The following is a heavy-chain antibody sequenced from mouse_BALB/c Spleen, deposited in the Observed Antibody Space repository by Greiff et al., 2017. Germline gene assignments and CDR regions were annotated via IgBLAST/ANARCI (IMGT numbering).Heavy chain of an antibody. Sequence: VQLQQPGAELVKPGASVKLSCKASGYTFTSYWMHWVKQRPGQGLEWIGEINPSNGRTNYNEKFKSKATLTVDKSSSTAYMQLSSLTSEDSAVYCCARGGGYGYDSFAYWGEGALVTVAA. V-gene: IGHV1S81*02. CDR3: ARGGGYGYDSFAY. J-gene: IGHJ3*01. D-gene: IGHD2-2*01. CDR1: GYTFTSYW. CDR2: INPSNGRT.